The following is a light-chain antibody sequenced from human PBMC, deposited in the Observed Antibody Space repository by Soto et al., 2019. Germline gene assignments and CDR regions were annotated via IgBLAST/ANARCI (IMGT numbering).Light chain of an antibody. CDR2: GAS. J-gene: IGKJ5*01. CDR3: QQYEKWPPSIT. CDR1: QSVSSSY. Sequence: EIVLTQSPGTLSLSPGERATLSCRASQSVSSSYLAWYQQKPGQAPRLLIYGASTRATGIPARFSGSGSGTDFTLTISSLQSEDFAVYYCQQYEKWPPSITFGQGTRLEIK. V-gene: IGKV3-15*01.